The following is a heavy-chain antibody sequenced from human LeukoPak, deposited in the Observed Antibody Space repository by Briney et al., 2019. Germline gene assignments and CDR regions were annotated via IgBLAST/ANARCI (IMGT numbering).Heavy chain of an antibody. CDR1: GYTFSSHG. J-gene: IGHJ5*02. D-gene: IGHD3-22*01. Sequence: GASVKVSCKASGYTFSSHGISWVRQAPGQGLEWLGWISGYNGNTNNVERLQGRVTMSTDTSTSTAYLELRSLRSDDTAVYYCATTGDYFYVGIGIPDTRGPGTPVTASS. V-gene: IGHV1-18*01. CDR3: ATTGDYFYVGIGIPDT. CDR2: ISGYNGNT.